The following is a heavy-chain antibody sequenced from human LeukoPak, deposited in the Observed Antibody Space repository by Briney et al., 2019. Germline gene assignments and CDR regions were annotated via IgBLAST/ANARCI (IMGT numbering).Heavy chain of an antibody. J-gene: IGHJ4*02. Sequence: ASVKVSCKASGYTFTSYDINWVRQATGQGLEWMGWMNPNSGNTGYAQKFQGRVTITRDTSISTAYMELSRLRSDDTAVYYCARDKGRDGYTAFDYWGQGTLVTVSS. CDR3: ARDKGRDGYTAFDY. V-gene: IGHV1-8*01. CDR2: MNPNSGNT. CDR1: GYTFTSYD. D-gene: IGHD5-24*01.